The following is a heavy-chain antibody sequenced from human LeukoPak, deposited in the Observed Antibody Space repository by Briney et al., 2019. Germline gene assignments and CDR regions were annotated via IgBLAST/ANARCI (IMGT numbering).Heavy chain of an antibody. CDR1: GFTFGDYA. J-gene: IGHJ4*02. V-gene: IGHV3-49*04. CDR3: TRDQTPYY. Sequence: GGSLRLSCTASGFTFGDYAMTWVRQAPGKGLEWVGFIRSKAYGGTTEYAASVKGRFTVSRDDSKSIAYLQMNSLKTEDTAVYYCTRDQTPYYWGQGTLVTVSS. CDR2: IRSKAYGGTT.